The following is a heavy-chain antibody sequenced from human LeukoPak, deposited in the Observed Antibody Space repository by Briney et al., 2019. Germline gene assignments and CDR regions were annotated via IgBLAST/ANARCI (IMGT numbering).Heavy chain of an antibody. CDR2: INPSGGST. J-gene: IGHJ4*02. V-gene: IGHV1-46*01. D-gene: IGHD3-22*01. CDR3: ARDSETQLYYYDSSGYCDY. CDR1: GYTFTGYY. Sequence: ASVKVSCKASGYTFTGYYMHWVRQAPGQGLEWMGIINPSGGSTSYAQKFQGRVTMARDTSTSTVYMELSSLRSEDTAVYYCARDSETQLYYYDSSGYCDYWGQGTLVTVSS.